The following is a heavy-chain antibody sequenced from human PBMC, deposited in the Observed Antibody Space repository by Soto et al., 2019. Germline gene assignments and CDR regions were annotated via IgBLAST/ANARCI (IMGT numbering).Heavy chain of an antibody. CDR1: GYTFTSYY. D-gene: IGHD6-19*01. CDR2: INPSGGST. Sequence: ASVKVSCKASGYTFTSYYMHWVRQAPGQGLEWKGKINPSGGSTSYAQKFQGRVTMTRDTSTSTVYMELSSLRSEDTAVYYCARARPYSSGWYYFDYWGQGTLVTSPQ. CDR3: ARARPYSSGWYYFDY. J-gene: IGHJ4*02. V-gene: IGHV1-46*03.